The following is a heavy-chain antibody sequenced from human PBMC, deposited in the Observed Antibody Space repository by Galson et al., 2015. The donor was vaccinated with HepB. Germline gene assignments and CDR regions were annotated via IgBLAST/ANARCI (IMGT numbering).Heavy chain of an antibody. CDR1: GFTFSSYW. D-gene: IGHD2-15*01. J-gene: IGHJ2*01. CDR2: INSDGSST. V-gene: IGHV3-74*01. CDR3: ARDGQDIVVVVAAAPWYFDL. Sequence: SLRLSCAASGFTFSSYWMHWVRQAPGKGLVWVSRINSDGSSTSYADSVKGRFTISRDNAKNTLYLQMNSLRAEDTAVYYCARDGQDIVVVVAAAPWYFDLWGRGTLVTVSS.